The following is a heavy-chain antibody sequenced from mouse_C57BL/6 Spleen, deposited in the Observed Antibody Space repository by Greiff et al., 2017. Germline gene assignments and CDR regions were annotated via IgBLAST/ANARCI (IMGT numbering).Heavy chain of an antibody. V-gene: IGHV1-63*01. J-gene: IGHJ2*01. CDR1: GYTFTNYW. CDR2: IYPGGGYT. D-gene: IGHD4-1*01. CDR3: ARWDRGY. Sequence: VKVVESGAELVRPGTSVKMSCKASGYTFTNYWIGWAKQRPGHGLEWIGDIYPGGGYTNYNEKFKGKATLTADKSSSTAYMQFSSLTSEDSAIYYCARWDRGYWGQGTTLTVSS.